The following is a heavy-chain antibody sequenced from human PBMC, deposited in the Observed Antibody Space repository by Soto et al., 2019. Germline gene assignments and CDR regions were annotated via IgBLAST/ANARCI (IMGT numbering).Heavy chain of an antibody. D-gene: IGHD3-10*01. Sequence: QVQLVQSGAEVKKPGSSVKVSCKASGGTFSSYAISWVRQAPGQGLEWMGGIIPIFGTANYAQKFQGRITITADESTSTAYMELSSLRSEDTAVYYCAVHPAYYYGSGPFDPWGQGTLVTVSS. CDR2: IIPIFGTA. V-gene: IGHV1-69*12. J-gene: IGHJ5*02. CDR1: GGTFSSYA. CDR3: AVHPAYYYGSGPFDP.